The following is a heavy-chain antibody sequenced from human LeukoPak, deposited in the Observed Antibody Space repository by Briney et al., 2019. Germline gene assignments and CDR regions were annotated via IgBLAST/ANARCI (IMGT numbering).Heavy chain of an antibody. CDR2: INHSGST. CDR3: ARGGGTVTR. V-gene: IGHV4-34*01. D-gene: IGHD4-17*01. CDR1: GGSFSGYY. J-gene: IGHJ4*02. Sequence: SETLSLTCAVYGGSFSGYYWSWIRQPPGKGLEWIGEINHSGSTNYNPSLKSRVTISVDTSKNQFSLKLSSVTAADTAVYYCARGGGTVTRWGRGTLVTVSS.